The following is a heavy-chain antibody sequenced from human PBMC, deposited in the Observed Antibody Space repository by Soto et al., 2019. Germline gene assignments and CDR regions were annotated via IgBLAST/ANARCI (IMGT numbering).Heavy chain of an antibody. CDR2: IYHSGST. D-gene: IGHD2-15*01. Sequence: QVQLQESGPGLVKPSGTLSLTCAVSGGSISSSNWWSWVRQPPGKGLEGIGEIYHSGSTNYNPSVKSRVTISVDKSKNQFSLKLSSVTAADTAVYYCARAVVAAELSYSMDVWGQGTTVTVSS. V-gene: IGHV4-4*02. CDR3: ARAVVAAELSYSMDV. J-gene: IGHJ6*02. CDR1: GGSISSSNW.